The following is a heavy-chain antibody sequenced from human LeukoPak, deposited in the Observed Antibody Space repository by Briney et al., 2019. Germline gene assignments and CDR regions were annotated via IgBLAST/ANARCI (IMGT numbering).Heavy chain of an antibody. J-gene: IGHJ4*02. Sequence: GESLKISCKGSGYSFTTSWIGWVRQTPGKGLEWMGIIYPGDSDTRYSPSFQGQVTISADKSISTAYLEWSSLKASDTAMYYCAKSLGGDRRGNFDYWGQGTLVTVSS. D-gene: IGHD3-16*01. V-gene: IGHV5-51*01. CDR3: AKSLGGDRRGNFDY. CDR2: IYPGDSDT. CDR1: GYSFTTSW.